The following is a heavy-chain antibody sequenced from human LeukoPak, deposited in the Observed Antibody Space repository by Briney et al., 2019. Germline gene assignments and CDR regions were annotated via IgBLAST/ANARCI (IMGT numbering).Heavy chain of an antibody. Sequence: NPSETLSLTCTVSGGSISSGSYYWSWLRQPAGKGLEWIGHIYTSGSTNYNPSPESRVTISVDTSKNQFSLKLSSVTAADTAVYYCARDRGSSGWFDYWGQGTLVTVSS. D-gene: IGHD6-19*01. J-gene: IGHJ4*02. CDR2: IYTSGST. CDR1: GGSISSGSYY. V-gene: IGHV4-61*09. CDR3: ARDRGSSGWFDY.